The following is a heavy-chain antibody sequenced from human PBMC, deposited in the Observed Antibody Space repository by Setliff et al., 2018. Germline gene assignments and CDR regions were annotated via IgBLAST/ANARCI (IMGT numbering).Heavy chain of an antibody. CDR2: TIPLFGTT. Sequence: SVKVSCKASGGTFSNYGVSWVRQAPGQGLEWMGGTIPLFGTTDYAQKFHGRVTIITDESTSTAYMELSSLTSDDTAMYYCAREKVVVVSATGYHYYMDVWGKGTTVTVSS. D-gene: IGHD2-15*01. V-gene: IGHV1-69*05. J-gene: IGHJ6*03. CDR3: AREKVVVVSATGYHYYMDV. CDR1: GGTFSNYG.